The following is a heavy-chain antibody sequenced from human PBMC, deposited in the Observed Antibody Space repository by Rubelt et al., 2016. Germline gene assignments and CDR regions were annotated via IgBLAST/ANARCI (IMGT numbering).Heavy chain of an antibody. CDR3: VRHISAAGTRWFDP. D-gene: IGHD6-13*01. Sequence: VEFGGGLAQPGGSLRLSCAASGFTFSSYGMSWVRQAPGEGPEWVSSISGGAHASYYGESVKGRFTISRDNSKNMLFLQMNSLRAEDTALYHCVRHISAAGTRWFDPWGQGTLVIVSS. J-gene: IGHJ5*02. CDR2: ISGGAHAS. CDR1: GFTFSSYG. V-gene: IGHV3-23*04.